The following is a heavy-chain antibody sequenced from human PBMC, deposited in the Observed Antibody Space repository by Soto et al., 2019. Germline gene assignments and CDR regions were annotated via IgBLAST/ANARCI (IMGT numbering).Heavy chain of an antibody. Sequence: GVSLRLSFASSGFPFRSYAMSLFLQAPGEGLEWVSAISGSGGSTYYADSVKGRFTISRDNSKNTLYLQMNSLRAEDTAVYYCAKAYTAMPWYFDLWGRGNLVTASA. J-gene: IGHJ2*01. CDR2: ISGSGGST. CDR1: GFPFRSYA. D-gene: IGHD5-18*01. CDR3: AKAYTAMPWYFDL. V-gene: IGHV3-23*01.